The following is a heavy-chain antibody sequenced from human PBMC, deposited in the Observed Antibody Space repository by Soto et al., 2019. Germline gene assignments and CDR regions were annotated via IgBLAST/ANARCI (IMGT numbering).Heavy chain of an antibody. J-gene: IGHJ3*02. D-gene: IGHD1-26*01. CDR2: ISYSGST. CDR3: AREGESGSYYLQAFDI. V-gene: IGHV4-59*01. CDR1: GGSISSYY. Sequence: SETLSLTCTVSGGSISSYYWGWIRQPPGKGLEWIGYISYSGSTNYNPSLKSRVTISVDMSKNQFSLKLSAVTAADTAVYYCAREGESGSYYLQAFDIWGQGTMVTVSS.